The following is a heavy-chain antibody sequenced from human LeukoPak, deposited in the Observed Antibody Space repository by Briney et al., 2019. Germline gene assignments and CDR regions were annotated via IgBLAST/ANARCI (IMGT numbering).Heavy chain of an antibody. CDR1: GGAISSDNYY. CDR2: INYSGTT. Sequence: PSETLSLTCTVSGGAISSDNYYWGWIRQPPGKGLEWIGSINYSGTTYYNPSLKSRVSISVDTSRTQFSLRLSSVTAADTVVYYCARLSDYWGQGTLVTVSS. CDR3: ARLSDY. J-gene: IGHJ4*02. V-gene: IGHV4-39*01.